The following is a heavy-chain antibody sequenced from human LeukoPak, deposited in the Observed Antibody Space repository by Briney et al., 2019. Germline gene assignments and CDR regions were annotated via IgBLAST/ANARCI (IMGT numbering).Heavy chain of an antibody. CDR2: ISGDGGST. V-gene: IGHV3-43*02. J-gene: IGHJ6*02. CDR1: GFTFDDYA. Sequence: GGSLRLSCAASGFTFDDYAMHWVRQAPGKGLEWVSLISGDGGSTYYADSVKGRFAISRDNSKNSLYLQMNSLRTEDTALYYCAKAPDGKSHCSGGSCYQYYYYYYGMDVWGQGTTVTVSS. D-gene: IGHD2-15*01. CDR3: AKAPDGKSHCSGGSCYQYYYYYYGMDV.